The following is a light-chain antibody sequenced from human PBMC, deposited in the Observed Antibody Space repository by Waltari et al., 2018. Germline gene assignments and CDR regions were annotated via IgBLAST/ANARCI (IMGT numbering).Light chain of an antibody. J-gene: IGLJ2*01. CDR3: GTWDGSLTAGV. CDR2: DNN. Sequence: QSVLTQPPSVSAAPGQKVTISCSGSRSNIGSNSVSWYQQLPGTAPKLLIYDNNRRPSGIPDRFSGSRSGTSATLGITGLQTGDEADYYCGTWDGSLTAGVFGGGTKVTVL. V-gene: IGLV1-51*01. CDR1: RSNIGSNS.